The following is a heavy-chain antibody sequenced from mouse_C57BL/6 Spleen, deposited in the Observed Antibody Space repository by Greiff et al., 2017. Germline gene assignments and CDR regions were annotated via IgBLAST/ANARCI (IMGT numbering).Heavy chain of an antibody. V-gene: IGHV1-55*01. J-gene: IGHJ3*01. CDR3: ARSGDGSSPAWFAY. Sequence: QVQLKQPGAELVKPGASVKMSCKASGYTFTSYWITWVKQRPGQGLEWIGDIYPGSGSTNYNEKFKSKATLTVDTSSSTAYMQLSSLTSEDSAVYYCARSGDGSSPAWFAYWGQGTLVTVAA. CDR1: GYTFTSYW. CDR2: IYPGSGST. D-gene: IGHD1-1*01.